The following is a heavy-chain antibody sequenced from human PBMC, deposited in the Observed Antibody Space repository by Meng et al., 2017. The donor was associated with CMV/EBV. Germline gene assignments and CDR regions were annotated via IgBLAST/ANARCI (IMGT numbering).Heavy chain of an antibody. D-gene: IGHD6-6*01. V-gene: IGHV3-21*01. CDR3: ARGKIAARFAY. J-gene: IGHJ4*02. CDR1: GFTFSSYS. Sequence: EVQLVESGGXLVKRGGSLILSCAASGFTFSSYSMNWVRQAPGKGLEWVSSISSSSSYIYYADSVKGRFTISRDNAKNSLYLQMNSLRAEDTAVYYCARGKIAARFAYWGQGTLVTVAS. CDR2: ISSSSSYI.